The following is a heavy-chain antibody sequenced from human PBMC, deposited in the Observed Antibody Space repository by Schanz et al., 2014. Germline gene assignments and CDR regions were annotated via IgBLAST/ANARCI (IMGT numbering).Heavy chain of an antibody. CDR2: IWYDGSNK. J-gene: IGHJ6*03. Sequence: QVQLVESGGGVVQPGRSLRLSCAASGFTFSSYGMHWVRQAPGKGLEWVAIIWYDGSNKYYADSVKGRFTISRDNSKNRLYVQKKSLRAEDTAVYYCAKDYQDCSSTSCYLWENYYMDVWGKGTTVTGSS. CDR1: GFTFSSYG. CDR3: AKDYQDCSSTSCYLWENYYMDV. V-gene: IGHV3-33*06. D-gene: IGHD2-2*01.